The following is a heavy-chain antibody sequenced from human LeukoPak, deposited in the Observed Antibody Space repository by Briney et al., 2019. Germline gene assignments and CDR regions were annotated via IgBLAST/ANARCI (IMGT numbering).Heavy chain of an antibody. D-gene: IGHD3-10*01. CDR2: LHPNSGGT. Sequence: ASVKVSCKASGYIFTGCYMKWVRQAPGQGLEWMGWLHPNSGGTNYAQKFQGRITLTRDTSISTAYMELSSLTSDDTAVYFCARWQEGSGTYYIDYWGQGTLVTVSS. CDR1: GYIFTGCY. CDR3: ARWQEGSGTYYIDY. V-gene: IGHV1-2*02. J-gene: IGHJ4*02.